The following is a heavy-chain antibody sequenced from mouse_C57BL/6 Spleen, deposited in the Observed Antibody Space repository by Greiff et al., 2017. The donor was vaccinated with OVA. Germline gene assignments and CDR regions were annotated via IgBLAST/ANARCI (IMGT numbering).Heavy chain of an antibody. CDR3: AREGTAQAPFDY. CDR2: INPYNGGT. V-gene: IGHV1-19*01. Sequence: EVKLQESGPVLVKPGASVKMSCKASGYTFTDYYMNWVKQSHGKSLEWIGVINPYNGGTSYNQKFKGKATLTVDKSSSTAYMELNSLTSEDSAVYYCAREGTAQAPFDYWGQGTTLTVSS. CDR1: GYTFTDYY. D-gene: IGHD3-2*02. J-gene: IGHJ2*01.